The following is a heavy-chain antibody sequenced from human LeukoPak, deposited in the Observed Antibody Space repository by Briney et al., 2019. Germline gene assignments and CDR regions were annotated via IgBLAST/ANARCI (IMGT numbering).Heavy chain of an antibody. CDR2: ISAYNGNT. V-gene: IGHV1-18*01. CDR3: AREDGYYDSSGPPLY. D-gene: IGHD3-22*01. CDR1: GYTFTSYG. J-gene: IGHJ4*02. Sequence: ASVKVSCKASGYTFTSYGISRVRQAPGQGLEWMGWISAYNGNTNYAQKLQGRVTMTTDTSTSTAYMELRSLRSDDTAVYYCAREDGYYDSSGPPLYWGQGTLVTVSS.